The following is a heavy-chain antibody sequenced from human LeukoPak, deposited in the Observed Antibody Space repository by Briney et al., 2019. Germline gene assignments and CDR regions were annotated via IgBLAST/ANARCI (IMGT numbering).Heavy chain of an antibody. D-gene: IGHD3-22*01. Sequence: SETLSLTCTVSGGSISSSYWSWIRQPPGKGLEWIGYIYYSASTNYNPSLKSRVTISVDTSKNQFSLKLSSMTDADTAVYYCARSAYYYDGSDYYYFDYWGQGTLVTDSS. CDR2: IYYSAST. CDR3: ARSAYYYDGSDYYYFDY. CDR1: GGSISSSY. V-gene: IGHV4-59*01. J-gene: IGHJ4*02.